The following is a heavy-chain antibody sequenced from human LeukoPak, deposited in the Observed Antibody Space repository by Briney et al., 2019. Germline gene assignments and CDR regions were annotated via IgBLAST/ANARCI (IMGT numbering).Heavy chain of an antibody. D-gene: IGHD6-6*01. CDR1: GFTFTNAW. CDR3: TTGGRLSDY. Sequence: GGSLRLSCAASGFTFTNAWMNWVRQAPGKGLEWVGRIKSKNDGGTANYAAPVKGRFTISRDDSKTTLYLQMNSLKTEDTAVYYCTTGGRLSDYWGQGTLVTVSS. J-gene: IGHJ4*02. CDR2: IKSKNDGGTA. V-gene: IGHV3-15*01.